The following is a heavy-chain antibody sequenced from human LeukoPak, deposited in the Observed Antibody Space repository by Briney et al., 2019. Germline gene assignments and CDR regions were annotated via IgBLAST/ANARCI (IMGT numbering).Heavy chain of an antibody. CDR1: GGTFSSYA. CDR2: IIPIFGTA. V-gene: IGHV1-69*05. CDR3: ARVTPDCGGDCYNYYFDY. J-gene: IGHJ4*02. Sequence: SVKVSCKASGGTFSSYAISWVRQAPGQGLEWMGGIIPIFGTANYEQKFQGRVTITTDESTSTAYMELSSLRSEDTAVYYCARVTPDCGGDCYNYYFDYWGQGTLVTVSS. D-gene: IGHD2-21*02.